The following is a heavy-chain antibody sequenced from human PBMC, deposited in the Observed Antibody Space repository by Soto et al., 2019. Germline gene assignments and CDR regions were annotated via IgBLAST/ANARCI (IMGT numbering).Heavy chain of an antibody. CDR3: VVMGNVAVSNTRGVDY. Sequence: QVQLGQSGAEVKKPGSSVKVSCKASGATFSGYAINWVRQAPGQGLEWLGRIVPIFATLNYSESFQGRVAITAEESTTTVYMELTTLTHADKAVYYCVVMGNVAVSNTRGVDYWGQGTQVTVS. J-gene: IGHJ4*02. CDR2: IVPIFATL. CDR1: GATFSGYA. D-gene: IGHD6-19*01. V-gene: IGHV1-69*18.